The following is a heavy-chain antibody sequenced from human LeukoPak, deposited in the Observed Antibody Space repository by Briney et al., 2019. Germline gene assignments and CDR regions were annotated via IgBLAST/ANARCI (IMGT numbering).Heavy chain of an antibody. V-gene: IGHV4-61*02. CDR1: GTSISTGSYY. Sequence: SQTLSLTCSVSGTSISTGSYYWTWIRQPAGKGLEWLGRISNSGNTFYNPSLKSRVTISLDTSENQFSLKLSSVTAADTAVYYCARGNSGFTVLDSWGQGILVTVSS. J-gene: IGHJ4*02. D-gene: IGHD1/OR15-1a*01. CDR3: ARGNSGFTVLDS. CDR2: ISNSGNT.